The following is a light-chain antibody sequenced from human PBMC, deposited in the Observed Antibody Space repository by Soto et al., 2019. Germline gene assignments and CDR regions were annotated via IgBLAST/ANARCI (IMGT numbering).Light chain of an antibody. Sequence: QSVLTQPASVSGSPGQSITIACTGTIRDVGSYNLVSWYQQRPDEAPKLIISEVRNRPSGISYRFTGSKSGNTASLTISGLQTEDEADYYCSSYTTTSTLVFGGGTKVTVL. V-gene: IGLV2-14*01. CDR3: SSYTTTSTLV. CDR2: EVR. CDR1: IRDVGSYNL. J-gene: IGLJ3*02.